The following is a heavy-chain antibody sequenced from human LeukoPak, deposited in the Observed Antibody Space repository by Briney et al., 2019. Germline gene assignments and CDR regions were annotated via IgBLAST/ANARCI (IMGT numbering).Heavy chain of an antibody. CDR3: AKAPVVGARVYYYGMVV. J-gene: IGHJ6*02. Sequence: GGSLRLSCAASGFTFSSYAMSWARQAPGKGLEWVSGISSSGSGGNTYYADFVKGRFTISRDNSENTLFLQINSLRAEDTAVYYCAKAPVVGARVYYYGMVVWGQGTTVTVSS. CDR2: ISSSGSGGNT. CDR1: GFTFSSYA. D-gene: IGHD1-26*01. V-gene: IGHV3-23*01.